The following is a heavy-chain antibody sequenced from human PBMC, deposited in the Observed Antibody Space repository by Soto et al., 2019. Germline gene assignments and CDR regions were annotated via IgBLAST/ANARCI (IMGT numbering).Heavy chain of an antibody. Sequence: GGALGLSCGASRFTFRSYPLNWGRQAPGKGLEWVAVISYDGNNEYYADSVKGRFTISRDNSKNTLTLQVNSLRADDTAVYYCARPYYYDSSGYLAFGYWRQGTLVTVSS. J-gene: IGHJ4*02. CDR1: RFTFRSYP. CDR3: ARPYYYDSSGYLAFGY. D-gene: IGHD3-22*01. V-gene: IGHV3-30-3*01. CDR2: ISYDGNNE.